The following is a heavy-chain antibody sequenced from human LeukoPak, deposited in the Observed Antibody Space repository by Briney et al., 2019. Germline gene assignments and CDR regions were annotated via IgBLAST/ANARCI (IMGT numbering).Heavy chain of an antibody. J-gene: IGHJ4*02. D-gene: IGHD3-10*01. CDR1: GGSISSYY. CDR3: ASNSFDYYGSGSYSVDY. CDR2: IYYSGSTYYSGST. V-gene: IGHV4-59*12. Sequence: SETLSLTCTVSGGSISSYYWTWIRQPPGKGLEWIGYIYYSGSTYYSGSTNYNPSLKSRVTISVDTSKNQFSLKLSSVTAADTAVYYCASNSFDYYGSGSYSVDYWGQGTLVTVSS.